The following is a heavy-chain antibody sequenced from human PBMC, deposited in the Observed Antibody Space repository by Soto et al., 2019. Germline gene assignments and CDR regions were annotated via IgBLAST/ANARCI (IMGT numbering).Heavy chain of an antibody. V-gene: IGHV1-18*01. Sequence: ASVKVSCKASGYTFTSYGISWVRQAPGQGLEWMGWISAYNGNTNYAQKLQGRVTMTTDTSTSTAYIELRSLRSDDTGVYYFARGGTRKYYDFWSGYYPMDVWGKGTTVTVSS. CDR2: ISAYNGNT. J-gene: IGHJ6*03. CDR3: ARGGTRKYYDFWSGYYPMDV. D-gene: IGHD3-3*01. CDR1: GYTFTSYG.